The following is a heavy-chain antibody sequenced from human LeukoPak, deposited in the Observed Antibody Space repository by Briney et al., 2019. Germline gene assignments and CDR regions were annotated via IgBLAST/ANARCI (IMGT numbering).Heavy chain of an antibody. J-gene: IGHJ6*02. CDR1: GFIFNNYA. D-gene: IGHD2-15*01. V-gene: IGHV3-23*01. CDR2: ISASGSRT. CDR3: AKAQGSCGGDTCQYAVDV. Sequence: GGSLRLSCAASGFIFNNYAIAWVRQGPGKGLEWVSGISASGSRTYYADSVKGRFTVSRDNSKNTLFLQMNSLRAEETAVYYCAKAQGSCGGDTCQYAVDVWGQGTTVTVSS.